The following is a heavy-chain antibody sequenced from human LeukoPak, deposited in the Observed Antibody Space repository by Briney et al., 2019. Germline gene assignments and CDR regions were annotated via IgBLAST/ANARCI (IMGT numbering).Heavy chain of an antibody. V-gene: IGHV4-4*07. D-gene: IGHD3-10*01. CDR1: GASISSYY. CDR3: ARGLSGSYYPNWFDP. J-gene: IGHJ5*02. Sequence: SETLSLTCTVSGASISSYYWSWIRQPAGKGLEWIGRIYTSGSTNYNPSLKSRVTMSVDTSKNQFSLKLSSVTAADTAVYYCARGLSGSYYPNWFDPWGQGTLVTVSS. CDR2: IYTSGST.